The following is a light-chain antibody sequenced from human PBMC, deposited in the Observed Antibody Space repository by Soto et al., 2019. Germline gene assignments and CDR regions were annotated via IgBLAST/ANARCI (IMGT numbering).Light chain of an antibody. CDR1: HNFGST. J-gene: IGKJ5*01. V-gene: IGKV3D-15*01. CDR3: QQYHQWPPIT. Sequence: EIVLTQSPDTLSLSPGERATLSCRASHNFGSTSLAWYQQKRGQAPRFLIYGASSRATGIPDRFRGYGSGTEFTLTISSLQSEDFAVYYCQQYHQWPPITFGQGTRLEIK. CDR2: GAS.